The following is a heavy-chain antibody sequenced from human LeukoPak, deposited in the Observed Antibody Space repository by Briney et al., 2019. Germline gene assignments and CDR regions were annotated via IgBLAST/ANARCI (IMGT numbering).Heavy chain of an antibody. CDR2: IYTGDSDT. CDR1: GYSFTNYW. D-gene: IGHD3-22*01. J-gene: IGHJ3*02. V-gene: IGHV5-51*01. CDR3: ASAITMIGPHAFDS. Sequence: GESLKICCRGSGYSFTNYWIGWVRQMPGKGLEWMGIIYTGDSDTRYSPSFQGQVTISADKSISTAYLQWSSLKAEDTAMYYCASAITMIGPHAFDSWGQGTMVTVSS.